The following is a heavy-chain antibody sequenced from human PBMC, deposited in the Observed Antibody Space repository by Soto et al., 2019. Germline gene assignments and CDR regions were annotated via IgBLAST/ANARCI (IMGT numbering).Heavy chain of an antibody. Sequence: SETLSLTCTVSVGSISSGDYYWSWIRQPPGKGLEWIGYIYYSGSTYYNPSLKSRVTISVDTSKNQFSLKLSSVTAADTAVYYCARQYYYDSSGYYDVDYWGQGTLVTVSS. D-gene: IGHD3-22*01. CDR2: IYYSGST. J-gene: IGHJ4*02. CDR3: ARQYYYDSSGYYDVDY. V-gene: IGHV4-30-4*01. CDR1: VGSISSGDYY.